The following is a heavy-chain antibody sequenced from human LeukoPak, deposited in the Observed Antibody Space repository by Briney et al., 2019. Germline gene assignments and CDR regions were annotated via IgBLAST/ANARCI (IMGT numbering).Heavy chain of an antibody. V-gene: IGHV3-30*18. CDR1: GFTFSSYG. D-gene: IGHD3-22*01. J-gene: IGHJ4*02. Sequence: PGRSLRLSCAASGFTFSSYGMHWVRQAPGKGLEWVAVISYDGSNKYYADSVKGRFTISRDNSKNTLYLQMNSLRAEDTAVYYCAKGYYYDSSSQSHYWGQGTLVTVSS. CDR2: ISYDGSNK. CDR3: AKGYYYDSSSQSHY.